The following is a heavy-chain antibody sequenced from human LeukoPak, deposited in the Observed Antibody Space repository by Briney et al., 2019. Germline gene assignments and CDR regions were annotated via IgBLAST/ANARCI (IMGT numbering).Heavy chain of an antibody. CDR1: GFTFSSYW. V-gene: IGHV3-7*03. Sequence: GGSLRLSCAASGFTFSSYWMSWVRQAPGEWLEWVANIKQDGSEKYYVASVKGRFTISRDNAKNSLYLQMNSLRAEDTAVYYCAKDPAVGLHYDWFDPWGQGTLVTVSS. CDR2: IKQDGSEK. J-gene: IGHJ5*02. D-gene: IGHD3-10*01. CDR3: AKDPAVGLHYDWFDP.